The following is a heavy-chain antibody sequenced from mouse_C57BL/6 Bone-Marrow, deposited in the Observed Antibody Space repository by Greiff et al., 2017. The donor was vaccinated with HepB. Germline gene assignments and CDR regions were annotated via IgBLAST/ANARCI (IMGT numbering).Heavy chain of an antibody. CDR1: GHTFTSYW. CDR2: IDPSDSYT. V-gene: IGHV1-50*01. J-gene: IGHJ2*01. D-gene: IGHD3-2*02. Sequence: VQLQQPGAELVKPGASVKLSCKASGHTFTSYWMQWVKQRPGQGLEWIGEIDPSDSYTNYNQKFKGKATLTVDTSSSTAYMQLSSLTSEDSAVYYCARTAQATGFDYWGQGTTLTVSS. CDR3: ARTAQATGFDY.